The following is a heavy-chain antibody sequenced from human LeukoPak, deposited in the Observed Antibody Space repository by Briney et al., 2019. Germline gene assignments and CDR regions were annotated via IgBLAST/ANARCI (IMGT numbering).Heavy chain of an antibody. D-gene: IGHD3-3*01. J-gene: IGHJ4*02. Sequence: PGGSLRLSCAASGFMFSKYWMSWVRQAPGKGLEWVANIKLDGSEKNYVDSVKGRFTISRDNTKNSLYLQMNSLRVEDTAVFYCARDQYDTWSRRGNSDSWGQGTLVIVSS. CDR1: GFMFSKYW. V-gene: IGHV3-7*03. CDR2: IKLDGSEK. CDR3: ARDQYDTWSRRGNSDS.